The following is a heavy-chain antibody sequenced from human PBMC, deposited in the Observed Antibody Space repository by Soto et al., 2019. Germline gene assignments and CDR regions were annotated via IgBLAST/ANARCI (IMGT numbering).Heavy chain of an antibody. Sequence: QVQLQESGPGLVKPSGTLSLTCAVSGGSFTSNNWWTWVRQPPGQGLEWIGEIYRTGSTNYNPSLKSRFTISLDKSENQFPLKVTSLTAADTAVYYCASRDPGTSVDYWGQGTLVTVSS. CDR2: IYRTGST. V-gene: IGHV4-4*02. D-gene: IGHD1-7*01. CDR3: ASRDPGTSVDY. CDR1: GGSFTSNNW. J-gene: IGHJ4*02.